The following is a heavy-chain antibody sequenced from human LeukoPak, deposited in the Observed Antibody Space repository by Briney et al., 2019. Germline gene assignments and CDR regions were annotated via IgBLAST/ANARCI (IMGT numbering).Heavy chain of an antibody. V-gene: IGHV3-23*01. CDR3: AKEWELLFDY. D-gene: IGHD1-26*01. CDR2: ISGSGGST. J-gene: IGHJ4*02. CDR1: GFTFSSYG. Sequence: GGSLRLSCAAPGFTFSSYGMSWVRQAPGKGLEWVSAISGSGGSTYYADSVKGRFTISRDNSKNTLYLQMGSLRAEDTAVYYCAKEWELLFDYWGQGTLVTVSS.